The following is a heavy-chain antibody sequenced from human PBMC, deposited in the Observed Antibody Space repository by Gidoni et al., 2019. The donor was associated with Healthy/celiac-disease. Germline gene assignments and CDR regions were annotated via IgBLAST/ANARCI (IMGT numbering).Heavy chain of an antibody. V-gene: IGHV4-61*02. CDR1: GGSISSGSYY. J-gene: IGHJ4*02. D-gene: IGHD3-10*01. CDR3: ARTDLWFGELIPRRYYFDY. CDR2: IYTSGST. Sequence: QVQLQESGPGLVKPSQTLSLTCTVSGGSISSGSYYWSWIWQPAGKGLEWIGRIYTSGSTNYNPSLKSRVTISVDTSKNQFSLKLSSVTAADTAVYYCARTDLWFGELIPRRYYFDYWGQGTLVTVSS.